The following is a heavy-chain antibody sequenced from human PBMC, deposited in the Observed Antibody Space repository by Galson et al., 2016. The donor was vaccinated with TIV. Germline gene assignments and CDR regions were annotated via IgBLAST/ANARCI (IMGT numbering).Heavy chain of an antibody. D-gene: IGHD3-22*01. J-gene: IGHJ3*02. CDR3: AKSFQYFYDNSGYFPYGFHI. Sequence: SLRLSCAASGFTFSSWPMSWVRRAPGKGLEWVSAISASGGNTFYADSVKGRFTISSDNSKKTLYLQMDSLRAEDTAVYYCAKSFQYFYDNSGYFPYGFHIWGRGTMVTVSS. CDR2: ISASGGNT. CDR1: GFTFSSWP. V-gene: IGHV3-23*01.